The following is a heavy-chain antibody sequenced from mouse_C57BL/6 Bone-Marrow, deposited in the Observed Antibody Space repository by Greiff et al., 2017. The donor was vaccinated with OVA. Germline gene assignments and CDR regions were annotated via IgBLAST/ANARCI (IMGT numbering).Heavy chain of an antibody. Sequence: EVKLMESGGDLVKPGGSLKLSCAASGFTFSSYGMSWVRRTPDKRLEWVATISSGGSYTYYPDSVKGRFTISRDNAKNTLYLQMSSLKSEDTAMYYCARRDCYWYFDVWGTGTTVTVSS. CDR1: GFTFSSYG. V-gene: IGHV5-6*02. J-gene: IGHJ1*03. CDR3: ARRDCYWYFDV. CDR2: ISSGGSYT.